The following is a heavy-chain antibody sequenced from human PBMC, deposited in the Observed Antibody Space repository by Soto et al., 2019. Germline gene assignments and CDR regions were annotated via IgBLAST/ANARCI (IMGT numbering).Heavy chain of an antibody. V-gene: IGHV4-39*01. J-gene: IGHJ4*02. D-gene: IGHD4-17*01. CDR1: GGSISSSIYY. Sequence: SETLSLTCTVSGGSISSSIYYWGWIRQPPGKGLEWIGSIYYSGSTYYNPSLKSRVTISVDTSKNQFSLKLSSVTAADTAVYYCARRSTVTTKMVDFDYWGQGTLVTVTS. CDR3: ARRSTVTTKMVDFDY. CDR2: IYYSGST.